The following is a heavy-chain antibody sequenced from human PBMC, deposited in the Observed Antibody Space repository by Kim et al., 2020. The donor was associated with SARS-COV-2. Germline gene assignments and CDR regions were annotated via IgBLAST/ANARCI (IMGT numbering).Heavy chain of an antibody. J-gene: IGHJ6*02. CDR1: GYTFTGYY. Sequence: ASVKVSCKASGYTFTGYYMHWVRQAPGQGLEWMGRINPNSGGTNYAQKFQVRVTMTRDTSISTAYMELSRLRSDDTAVYYCARAGGVAARPGYYYYGMDVWGQGTTVTVSS. CDR3: ARAGGVAARPGYYYYGMDV. D-gene: IGHD6-6*01. CDR2: INPNSGGT. V-gene: IGHV1-2*06.